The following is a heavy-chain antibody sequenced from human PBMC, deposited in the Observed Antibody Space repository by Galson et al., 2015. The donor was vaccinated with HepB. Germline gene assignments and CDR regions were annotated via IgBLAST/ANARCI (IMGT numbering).Heavy chain of an antibody. CDR1: GFTFSSYA. J-gene: IGHJ6*03. CDR2: ISGSGGST. D-gene: IGHD2-21*01. CDR3: AKVDESWGFCGGDCAGTEQSDCCCYYYMDV. Sequence: SLRLSCAASGFTFSSYAMSWVRQAPGKGLEWVSAISGSGGSTYYADSVKGRFTISRDNSKNTLYLQMNSLRAEDTAVYYCAKVDESWGFCGGDCAGTEQSDCCCYYYMDVWGKGTTVTVSS. V-gene: IGHV3-23*01.